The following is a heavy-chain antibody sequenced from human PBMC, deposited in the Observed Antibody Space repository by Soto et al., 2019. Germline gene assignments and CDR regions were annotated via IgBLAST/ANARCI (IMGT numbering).Heavy chain of an antibody. J-gene: IGHJ6*02. D-gene: IGHD2-15*01. CDR3: AREYCSGGSCYPWTDV. CDR2: ISYDGSNK. Sequence: PGGSLRLSCAASGFTFSSYAMHWVRQAPGKGLEWVAVISYDGSNKYYADSVKGRFTISRDNSKNTLYLQMNSLRAEDTAVYYCAREYCSGGSCYPWTDVWGQGTTVTVSS. V-gene: IGHV3-30-3*01. CDR1: GFTFSSYA.